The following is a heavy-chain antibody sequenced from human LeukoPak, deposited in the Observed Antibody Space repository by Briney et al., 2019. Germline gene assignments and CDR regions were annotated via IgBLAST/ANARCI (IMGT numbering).Heavy chain of an antibody. CDR1: GGSVSSGSYY. J-gene: IGHJ6*02. D-gene: IGHD6-19*01. Sequence: SETLSLTCTVSGGSVSSGSYYWSWIRQPPGKGLEWIGYIYYSGSTNYNPSLKSRVTISVDTSKNQFSLKLSSVTAADTAVYYCARILPYSSGWYVHYYSMDVWGQGTTVTVSS. CDR2: IYYSGST. V-gene: IGHV4-61*01. CDR3: ARILPYSSGWYVHYYSMDV.